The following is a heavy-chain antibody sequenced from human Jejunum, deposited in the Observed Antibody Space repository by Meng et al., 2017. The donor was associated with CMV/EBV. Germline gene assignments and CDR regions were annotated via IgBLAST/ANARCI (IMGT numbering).Heavy chain of an antibody. CDR3: ARGATGGSYRFDF. Sequence: SAFSFTTSWMPCARQAPGQGLVWVSRIKGDGRSTNYADSVKGRFPISRDNAMNPLYLQMNSLRVEDTAVYYCARGATGGSYRFDFWGHGTLVTVSS. D-gene: IGHD1-26*01. CDR2: IKGDGRST. V-gene: IGHV3-74*01. J-gene: IGHJ4*01. CDR1: AFSFTTSW.